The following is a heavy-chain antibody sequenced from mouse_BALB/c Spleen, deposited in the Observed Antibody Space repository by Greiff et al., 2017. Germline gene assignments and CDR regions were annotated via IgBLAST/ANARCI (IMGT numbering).Heavy chain of an antibody. J-gene: IGHJ4*01. CDR2: IRLKSNNYAT. CDR1: GFTFSNYW. CDR3: TRRYYVLFAMDY. V-gene: IGHV6-6*02. D-gene: IGHD1-1*01. Sequence: EVKLEESGGGLVQPGGSMKLSCVASGFTFSNYWMNWVRQSPEKGLEWVAEIRLKSNNYATHYAESVKGRFTISRDDSKSSVYLQMNNLRAEDTGIYYCTRRYYVLFAMDYWGQGTSVTVSS.